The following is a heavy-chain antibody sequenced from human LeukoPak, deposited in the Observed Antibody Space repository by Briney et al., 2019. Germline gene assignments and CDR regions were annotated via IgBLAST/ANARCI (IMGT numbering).Heavy chain of an antibody. CDR3: AKTRSTMILVVDAFDI. D-gene: IGHD3-22*01. CDR1: GFTFSTYA. J-gene: IGHJ3*02. V-gene: IGHV3-23*01. CDR2: ISGSCVNT. Sequence: GGSLRLSCPASGFTFSTYAMGGVRQAPGKGLEWVSVISGSCVNTYYADSVKDRFTVSRDNSKNTLYLRMNSLRAEDTAIYYCAKTRSTMILVVDAFDIWGQGTMVTVSS.